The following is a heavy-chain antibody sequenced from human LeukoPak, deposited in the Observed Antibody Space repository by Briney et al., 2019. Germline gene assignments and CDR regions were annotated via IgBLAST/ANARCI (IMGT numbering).Heavy chain of an antibody. CDR1: GGTFSSYA. CDR3: ARDPLALLAYCGGDCPHGPGTYFDY. Sequence: GASVKVSCKASGGTFSSYAISWVRQAPGQGLEWMEGIIPIFGTANYAQKFQGRVTITADESTSTAYMELSSLRSEDTAVYYCARDPLALLAYCGGDCPHGPGTYFDYWGQGTLVTVSS. CDR2: IIPIFGTA. V-gene: IGHV1-69*13. D-gene: IGHD2-21*01. J-gene: IGHJ4*02.